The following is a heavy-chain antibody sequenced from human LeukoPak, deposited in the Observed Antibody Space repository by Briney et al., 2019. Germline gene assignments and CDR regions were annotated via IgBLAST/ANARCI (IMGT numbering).Heavy chain of an antibody. D-gene: IGHD4-23*01. J-gene: IGHJ4*02. V-gene: IGHV1-8*03. Sequence: ASVKVSCKASGYTFTSYDINWVRQATGQGLEWMGWMNPNSGNTGYAQRFQGRVTITRNTSISTAYMELSSLRSEDTAVYYCARDIRDYGGNLPSDYWGQGTLVTVSS. CDR3: ARDIRDYGGNLPSDY. CDR2: MNPNSGNT. CDR1: GYTFTSYD.